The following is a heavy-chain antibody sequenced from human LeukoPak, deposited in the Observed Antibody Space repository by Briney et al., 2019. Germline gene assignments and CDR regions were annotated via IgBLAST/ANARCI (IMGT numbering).Heavy chain of an antibody. D-gene: IGHD2-2*01. V-gene: IGHV1-69*13. CDR2: IIPIFGTA. Sequence: ASVKVSCKASGGTFSSYAISWVRQAPGQGLEWMGGIIPIFGTANYAQKFQGRVMITADESTSTAYMELSSLRSEDTAVYYCASPVVPAAMGAFGYWGQGTLVTVSS. CDR3: ASPVVPAAMGAFGY. J-gene: IGHJ4*02. CDR1: GGTFSSYA.